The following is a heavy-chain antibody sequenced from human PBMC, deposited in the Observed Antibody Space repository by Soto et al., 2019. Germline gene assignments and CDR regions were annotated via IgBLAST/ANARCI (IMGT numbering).Heavy chain of an antibody. V-gene: IGHV4-38-2*01. Sequence: SDTLSLACAVSGYSISSGYYWGWIRQPPGKGLEWIGNIFHSGTTYYNPSLKSRVTISVDTSNNQFSLNLKSLTAADTAVYYCARATYDSLDYWGQGTLVTV. D-gene: IGHD3-22*01. CDR3: ARATYDSLDY. CDR1: GYSISSGYY. J-gene: IGHJ4*02. CDR2: IFHSGTT.